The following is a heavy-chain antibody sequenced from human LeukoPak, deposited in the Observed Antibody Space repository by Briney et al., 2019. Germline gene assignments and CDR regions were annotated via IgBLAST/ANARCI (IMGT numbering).Heavy chain of an antibody. CDR2: IIDSGGDT. Sequence: GGSLRLSCAASGFTFSSSAMSWVPQAPGAGLEWVSVIIDSGGDTFYADSVKGRFTISRDNSKNTVFLQMNTLRTEDTAVYFCAKDKPIDYWGQGTLVTVSS. CDR3: AKDKPIDY. CDR1: GFTFSSSA. J-gene: IGHJ4*02. V-gene: IGHV3-23*01. D-gene: IGHD1-14*01.